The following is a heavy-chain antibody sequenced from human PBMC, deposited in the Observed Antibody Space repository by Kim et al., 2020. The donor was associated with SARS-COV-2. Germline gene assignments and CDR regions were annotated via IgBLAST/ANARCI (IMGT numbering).Heavy chain of an antibody. Sequence: GGSLRLSCAASGFTFDDYAMHWVRQAPGKCLEWVSLISGDGGSTYYADSVKGRFTISRDNSKNSLYLQMNSLRTEDTALYYCAKALITGTTSYYYYGMDVWCQESTVTISS. CDR3: AKALITGTTSYYYYGMDV. V-gene: IGHV3-43*02. CDR1: GFTFDDYA. J-gene: IGHJ6*02. D-gene: IGHD1-7*01. CDR2: ISGDGGST.